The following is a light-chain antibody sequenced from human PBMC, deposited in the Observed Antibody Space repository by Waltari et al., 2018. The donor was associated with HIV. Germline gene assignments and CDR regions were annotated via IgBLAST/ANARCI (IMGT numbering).Light chain of an antibody. CDR1: QDIKKH. CDR2: AAS. CDR3: QQSENLWT. Sequence: DIQVTQSPWSLSSYVGYRFTITCPASQDIKKHLHWYQQTPGKAPKVIISAASNLEAGVPSRCSGGGSSTDFTLTISSLQPEDVGKYYCQQSENLWTFGQGTKVEIK. J-gene: IGKJ1*01. V-gene: IGKV1-33*01.